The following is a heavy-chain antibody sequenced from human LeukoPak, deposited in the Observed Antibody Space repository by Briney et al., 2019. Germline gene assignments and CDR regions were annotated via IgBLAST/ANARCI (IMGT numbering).Heavy chain of an antibody. CDR1: GGSFSGYY. D-gene: IGHD3-10*01. Sequence: KSSETLSLTCAVYGGSFSGYYWSWIRQPPGKGLEWIGEINHSGSTNYNPSLKSRVTISVDTSKNQFSLKLSSVTAADTAVYYCARGITMVRGVSDYWGQGTLVTVSS. J-gene: IGHJ4*02. CDR3: ARGITMVRGVSDY. CDR2: INHSGST. V-gene: IGHV4-34*01.